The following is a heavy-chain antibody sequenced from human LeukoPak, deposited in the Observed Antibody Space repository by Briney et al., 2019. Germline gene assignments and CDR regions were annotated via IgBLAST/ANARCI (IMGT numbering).Heavy chain of an antibody. CDR1: GGSISSGSYY. D-gene: IGHD3-3*01. CDR2: IYTSGST. CDR3: ARGRFSWFDP. J-gene: IGHJ5*02. V-gene: IGHV4-61*02. Sequence: PSQTLSLTCTVSGGSISSGSYYWSWIRQPAGKGLEWIGRIYTSGSTNYNPSLKSRVTISVDTSKNQFSLKLSSVTAADTAVYYCARGRFSWFDPWGQGTLVTVSS.